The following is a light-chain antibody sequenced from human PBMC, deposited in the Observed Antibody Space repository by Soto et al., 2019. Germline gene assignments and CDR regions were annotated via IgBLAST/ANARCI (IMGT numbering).Light chain of an antibody. CDR1: SSNIGAGYD. J-gene: IGLJ2*01. Sequence: QSVLTQPPSVTGAPGQRVTISCTGTSSNIGAGYDVHWYQQFPGKAPKLLISAYTNRPSGIPDRFSGSKSGTSASLAITGLQAEDESDFQCHAYDSSFNCLIFGVGTQLTVL. CDR3: HAYDSSFNCLI. CDR2: AYT. V-gene: IGLV1-40*01.